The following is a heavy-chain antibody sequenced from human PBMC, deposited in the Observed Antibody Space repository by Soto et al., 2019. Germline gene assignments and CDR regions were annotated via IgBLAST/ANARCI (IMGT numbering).Heavy chain of an antibody. D-gene: IGHD6-19*01. CDR3: ARSGDSSGPVALGY. J-gene: IGHJ4*02. CDR1: GGSISSGGSS. V-gene: IGHV4-30-2*01. Sequence: QLQLQESGSGLVKPSQTLSLTCAVSGGSISSGGSSWSWIRQPPGNGLEWIGYIYHSGSTYYNPSLKSRVTISVDRSKNQFSLKLSSVTAADTAVYYCARSGDSSGPVALGYWGQGTLVTVSS. CDR2: IYHSGST.